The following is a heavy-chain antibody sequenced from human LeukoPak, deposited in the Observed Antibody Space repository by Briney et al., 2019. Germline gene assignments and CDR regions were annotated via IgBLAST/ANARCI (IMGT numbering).Heavy chain of an antibody. V-gene: IGHV1-24*01. J-gene: IGHJ5*02. Sequence: ASVKVSCKVSGYTLTELSMHWVRQAPGKGLEWMGGFYPEDGETIYAQKFQGRVTMTEDTSTDTAYMELSSLRSEDTAVYYCAEYSGSYPNWFDPWGQGTLVTVSS. CDR3: AEYSGSYPNWFDP. CDR1: GYTLTELS. CDR2: FYPEDGET. D-gene: IGHD1-26*01.